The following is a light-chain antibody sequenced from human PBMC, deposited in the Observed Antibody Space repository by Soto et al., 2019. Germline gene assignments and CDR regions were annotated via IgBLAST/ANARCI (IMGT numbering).Light chain of an antibody. J-gene: IGLJ3*02. CDR2: EAT. V-gene: IGLV2-23*01. CDR1: SSDVGGYNL. Sequence: QSVLTQPPSVSGSPEQSITISCTGTSSDVGGYNLVSWYQQHPGKAPKVMIYEATKRPSGVPNRFSGSKSGNTASLTISGLQAEDEADYYCCAYAGSGTVVFGGGTKLTVL. CDR3: CAYAGSGTVV.